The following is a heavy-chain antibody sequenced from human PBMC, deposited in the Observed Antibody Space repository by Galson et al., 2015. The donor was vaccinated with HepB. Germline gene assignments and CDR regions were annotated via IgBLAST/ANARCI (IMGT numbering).Heavy chain of an antibody. J-gene: IGHJ4*02. V-gene: IGHV3-74*01. D-gene: IGHD1-1*01. CDR2: IKEDGTFM. Sequence: SLRLSCAASGFTFSKYWIHWVRQPPGKGLEWVSRIKEDGTFMNYADSVKGRFTVSRDNAKNTVYLEMNSLRDEDTALYHCATIDYENDVWGGQGTLVTVSS. CDR3: ATIDYENDVW. CDR1: GFTFSKYW.